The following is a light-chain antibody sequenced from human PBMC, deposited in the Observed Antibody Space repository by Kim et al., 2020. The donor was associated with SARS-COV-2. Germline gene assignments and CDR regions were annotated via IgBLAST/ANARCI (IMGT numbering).Light chain of an antibody. Sequence: SYELTQPPSVSVSPGQTASITCSGDELGDKFTCWYQQKAGQSPVLVIYQDTKRPSGIPARFSGSNSGNTATLTISETQAVDEADYYCQAWDSRTGVFG. CDR3: QAWDSRTGV. J-gene: IGLJ1*01. CDR1: ELGDKF. CDR2: QDT. V-gene: IGLV3-1*01.